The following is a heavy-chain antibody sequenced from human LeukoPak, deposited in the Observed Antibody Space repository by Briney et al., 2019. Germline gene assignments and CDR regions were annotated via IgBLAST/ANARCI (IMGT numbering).Heavy chain of an antibody. CDR3: ARWSSVVVAAHYFDY. D-gene: IGHD3-22*01. CDR1: GFTFSSYS. V-gene: IGHV3-48*01. CDR2: ISSSSSTI. J-gene: IGHJ4*02. Sequence: GRSLRLSCAASGFTFSSYSMNWVRQAPGKGLEWVSYISSSSSTIYYADSVKGRFTISRDNAKNSLYLQMNSLRAEDTAVYYCARWSSVVVAAHYFDYWGQGTLVTVSS.